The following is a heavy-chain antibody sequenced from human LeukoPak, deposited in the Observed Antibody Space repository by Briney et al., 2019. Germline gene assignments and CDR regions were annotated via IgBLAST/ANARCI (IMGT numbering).Heavy chain of an antibody. CDR2: IYTSGST. J-gene: IGHJ4*02. Sequence: SETLSLTCAVYGGSFSGYYWSWIRQPAGKGLEWIGRIYTSGSTKYNPSLKSRVTISVDTSKNQFSLKLSSVTAADTAVYYCARDYSSSWYIYYFDYWGQGTLVTVSS. D-gene: IGHD6-13*01. CDR1: GGSFSGYY. CDR3: ARDYSSSWYIYYFDY. V-gene: IGHV4-4*07.